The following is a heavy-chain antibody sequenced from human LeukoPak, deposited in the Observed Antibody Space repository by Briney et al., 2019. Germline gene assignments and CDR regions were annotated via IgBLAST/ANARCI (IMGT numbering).Heavy chain of an antibody. CDR1: GFTFSSYG. CDR2: IWYDGSNK. J-gene: IGHJ4*02. V-gene: IGHV3-33*01. D-gene: IGHD4-17*01. Sequence: GGSLRLSCAASGFTFSSYGMHWVRQAPGKGLEWVAVIWYDGSNKYYADSVKGRFTISRDNSKNTLYLQMNSLRAEDTAVYYCARHLRSGAVDYWGQGTLVTVSS. CDR3: ARHLRSGAVDY.